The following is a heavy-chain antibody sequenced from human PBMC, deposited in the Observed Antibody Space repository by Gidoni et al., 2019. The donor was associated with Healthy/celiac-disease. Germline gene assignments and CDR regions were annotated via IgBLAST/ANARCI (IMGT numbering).Heavy chain of an antibody. J-gene: IGHJ4*02. Sequence: EVQLVESGGGLVQPGGSLRLSCAASGFPFSSYWVHWVRQVPGKVLVWVSRINSDGSSTSYADSVKGRFTISRDNAKNTLYLQMNSLRAEDTAVYYCARDDYGDYTFDYWGQGTLVTVSS. CDR3: ARDDYGDYTFDY. CDR2: INSDGSST. D-gene: IGHD4-17*01. CDR1: GFPFSSYW. V-gene: IGHV3-74*01.